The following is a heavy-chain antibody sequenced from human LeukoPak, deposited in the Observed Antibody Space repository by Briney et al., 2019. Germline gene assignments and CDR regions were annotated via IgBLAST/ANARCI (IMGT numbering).Heavy chain of an antibody. Sequence: GGSLRLSCAASGFTFSSYSMNWVRQAPGKGLELVANIKQDRSEKYYVDSVKGRFTISRDNAKNSLYLQMNSLRAEDTAVYYCARLREIPVFGVVTKSTSYFDYWGQGTLVTVSS. V-gene: IGHV3-7*01. D-gene: IGHD3-3*01. J-gene: IGHJ4*02. CDR3: ARLREIPVFGVVTKSTSYFDY. CDR1: GFTFSSYS. CDR2: IKQDRSEK.